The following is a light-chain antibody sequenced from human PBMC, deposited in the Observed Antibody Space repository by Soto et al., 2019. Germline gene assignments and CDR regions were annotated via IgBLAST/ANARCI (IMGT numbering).Light chain of an antibody. J-gene: IGLJ1*01. CDR3: ISYTSSSPF. V-gene: IGLV2-14*01. Sequence: QSALTQPASVSGSPGQSITISCTGTSSDVGGYNYVSWYQQHPGKAPKLMIYDVSNRPSGVSNRFSGSKSGNTASPTISGLQAEDQAEYYCISYTSSSPFFGAGTKVTAL. CDR1: SSDVGGYNY. CDR2: DVS.